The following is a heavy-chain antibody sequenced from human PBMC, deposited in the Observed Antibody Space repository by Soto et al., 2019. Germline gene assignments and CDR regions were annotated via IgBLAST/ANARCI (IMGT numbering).Heavy chain of an antibody. Sequence: EVQLVESGGGLVKPGGSLRVSCAASGLPFRDAWMTWVRQAPGKGLEWVGHIRSKIHGGTAEYAAPVQGRFTISRDDSKGTVYLQMHSLKIEDTAIYYCPTDVPFTGGGAIACWGQGTLVTISS. CDR2: IRSKIHGGTA. D-gene: IGHD3-16*02. J-gene: IGHJ4*02. CDR1: GLPFRDAW. V-gene: IGHV3-15*01. CDR3: PTDVPFTGGGAIAC.